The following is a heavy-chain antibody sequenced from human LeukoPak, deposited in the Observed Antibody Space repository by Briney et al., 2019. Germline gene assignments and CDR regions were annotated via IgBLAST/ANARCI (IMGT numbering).Heavy chain of an antibody. D-gene: IGHD2-2*01. CDR2: INPNSGGT. V-gene: IGHV1-2*06. J-gene: IGHJ5*02. Sequence: GASVKVSCKASGYTFTGYYMHWVRQAPGQGLEWMGRINPNSGGTNYALKFQGRVTMTRDTSISTAYMELSRLRSDDTAVYYCARDPGLVVVPAANNWFDPWGQGTLVTVSS. CDR3: ARDPGLVVVPAANNWFDP. CDR1: GYTFTGYY.